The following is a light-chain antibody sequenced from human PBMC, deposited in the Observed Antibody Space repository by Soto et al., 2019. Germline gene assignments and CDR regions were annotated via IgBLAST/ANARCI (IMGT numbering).Light chain of an antibody. CDR2: GAS. CDR3: QHYNNWPPWT. Sequence: DIVMTQSPATLSVSPGERATLSCRASQSVSSNLAWYQHKPGQAPRLLIFGASTRATGIPARFSGSGSGTEFTLTISSLQSEDVAVYYCQHYNNWPPWTFGQGTKVEIK. CDR1: QSVSSN. V-gene: IGKV3-15*01. J-gene: IGKJ1*01.